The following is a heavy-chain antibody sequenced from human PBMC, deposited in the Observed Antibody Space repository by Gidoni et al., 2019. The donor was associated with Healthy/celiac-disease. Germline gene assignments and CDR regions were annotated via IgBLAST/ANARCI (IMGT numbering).Heavy chain of an antibody. D-gene: IGHD3-10*01. CDR1: GFTFRSYS. V-gene: IGHV3-48*04. Sequence: EVQLVESGGGLVQPGGSLRLSCAASGFTFRSYSMNWVRQAPGKGLEWVSYISSSSSTIYYADSVKGRFTISRDNAKNSLYLQMNSLRAEDTAVYYCARDTYGSYYYGMDVWGQGTTVTVSS. J-gene: IGHJ6*02. CDR3: ARDTYGSYYYGMDV. CDR2: ISSSSSTI.